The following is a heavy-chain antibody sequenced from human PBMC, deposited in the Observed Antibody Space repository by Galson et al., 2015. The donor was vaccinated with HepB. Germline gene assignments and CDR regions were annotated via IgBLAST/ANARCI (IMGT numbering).Heavy chain of an antibody. CDR1: GFTFSSYG. D-gene: IGHD4-17*01. CDR2: IRYDGSNK. V-gene: IGHV3-30*02. J-gene: IGHJ3*02. CDR3: ALRLTTDSYDAFDI. Sequence: SLRLSCAASGFTFSSYGMHWVRQAPGKGLEWVAFIRYDGSNKYYADSVKGRFTISRDNSKNTLYLQMNSLRAEDTAVYYCALRLTTDSYDAFDIWGQGTMVTVSS.